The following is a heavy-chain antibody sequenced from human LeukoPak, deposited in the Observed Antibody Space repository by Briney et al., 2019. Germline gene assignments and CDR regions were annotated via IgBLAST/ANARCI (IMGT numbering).Heavy chain of an antibody. D-gene: IGHD3-10*01. CDR1: GGSISGYY. Sequence: PSETLSLTCTVSGGSISGYYWSWIRQPAGKGLQWIGRLHTSGSSSYNPSLKSRVTISVDKSKNQLSLKLSSVTAADTALYYCARASPSGGYMDVWGKGTTVTVSS. CDR2: LHTSGSS. CDR3: ARASPSGGYMDV. J-gene: IGHJ6*03. V-gene: IGHV4-4*07.